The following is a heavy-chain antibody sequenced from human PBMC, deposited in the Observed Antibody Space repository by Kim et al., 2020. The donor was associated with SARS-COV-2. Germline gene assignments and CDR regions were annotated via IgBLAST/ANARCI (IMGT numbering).Heavy chain of an antibody. J-gene: IGHJ6*02. CDR2: INPSGGST. CDR1: GYTFTSYY. CDR3: ARATRGNFGVVIILRGAWGMDV. D-gene: IGHD3-3*01. Sequence: ASVKVSCKASGYTFTSYYMHWVRQAPGQGLEWMGIINPSGGSTSYAQKFQGRVTMTRDTSTSTVYMELSSLRSEDTAVYYCARATRGNFGVVIILRGAWGMDVWGQGTTVTVSS. V-gene: IGHV1-46*01.